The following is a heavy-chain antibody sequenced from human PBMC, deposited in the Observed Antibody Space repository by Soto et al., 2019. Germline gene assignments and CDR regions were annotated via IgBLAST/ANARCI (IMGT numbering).Heavy chain of an antibody. CDR2: IYYSGST. D-gene: IGHD6-6*01. V-gene: IGHV4-39*01. CDR1: GGSISSSSYY. Sequence: QLQLQESGPGLVKPSETLSLTCTVSGGSISSSSYYWGWIRQPPGKGLEWIGSIYYSGSTYYNPSLQSRVTISVDTSKNQFSLKLSSVTAADTAVYYCARYRGGSSSPFDAFDIWGQGTMVTVSS. CDR3: ARYRGGSSSPFDAFDI. J-gene: IGHJ3*02.